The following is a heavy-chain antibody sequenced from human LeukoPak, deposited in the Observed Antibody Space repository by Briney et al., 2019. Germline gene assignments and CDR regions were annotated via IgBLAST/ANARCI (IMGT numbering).Heavy chain of an antibody. CDR2: IIPIFGTA. D-gene: IGHD6-13*01. CDR1: GGTFSSYA. V-gene: IGHV1-69*13. J-gene: IGHJ6*03. CDR3: AKDPWDSSSWTTYYYYYYYMDV. Sequence: ASVKVSCKASGGTFSSYAISWVRQAPGQGLEWMGGIIPIFGTANYAQKFQGRVTITADESTSTAYMELSSLRSEDTAVYYCAKDPWDSSSWTTYYYYYYYMDVWGKGTTVTISS.